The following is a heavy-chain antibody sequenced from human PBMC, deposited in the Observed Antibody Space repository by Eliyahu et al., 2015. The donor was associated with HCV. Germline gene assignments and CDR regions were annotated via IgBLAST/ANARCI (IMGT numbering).Heavy chain of an antibody. J-gene: IGHJ5*02. CDR1: GGPFXAYS. V-gene: IGHV4-34*02. CDR3: AVVPAAVGSFYNWFDP. CDR2: ITHSGTT. Sequence: QVQQEPWXAGLLKPXETXSLXCTVHGGPFXAYSWTWXRQPPGKALEXIGXITHSGTTNYKPSLKRRVTISMDTSKNQFSLKVNSVTAADTAVYYCAVVPAAVGSFYNWFDPWGQGTLVTVSS. D-gene: IGHD2-2*01.